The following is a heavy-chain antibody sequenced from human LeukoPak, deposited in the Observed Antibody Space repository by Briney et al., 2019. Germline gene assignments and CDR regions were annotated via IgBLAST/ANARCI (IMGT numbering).Heavy chain of an antibody. Sequence: SVKVSCKASGGTFSSYAIIWVRQAPGQGLEWMGGIIPIFGTANYAQKFQGRVTITTDESTSTAYMELSSLRSEDTAVYYCARDKKSMTFKGTQNWFDPWGQGTLVTVSS. CDR1: GGTFSSYA. D-gene: IGHD2/OR15-2a*01. J-gene: IGHJ5*02. CDR3: ARDKKSMTFKGTQNWFDP. CDR2: IIPIFGTA. V-gene: IGHV1-69*05.